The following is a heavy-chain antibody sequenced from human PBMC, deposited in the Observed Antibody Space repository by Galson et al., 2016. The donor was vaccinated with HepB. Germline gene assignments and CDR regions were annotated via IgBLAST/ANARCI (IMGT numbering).Heavy chain of an antibody. CDR3: ARSGLTAELDY. V-gene: IGHV3-21*01. J-gene: IGHJ4*02. CDR1: GFKFISHA. Sequence: SLRLSCAASGFKFISHALNWVRQAPGRGLEWISSIGSDTRYTYYADSVKGRFTVSRDNAKNSLYLLLNSLRADDTAVYYCARSGLTAELDYWGQGTLVAVSS. D-gene: IGHD2-21*02. CDR2: IGSDTRYT.